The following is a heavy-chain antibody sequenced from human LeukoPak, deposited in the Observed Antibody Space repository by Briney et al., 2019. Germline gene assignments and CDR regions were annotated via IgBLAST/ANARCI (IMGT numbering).Heavy chain of an antibody. V-gene: IGHV3-23*01. CDR3: ARASLSPYCGGDCYLYYYYYMDV. D-gene: IGHD2-21*01. CDR2: ITGSGGST. J-gene: IGHJ6*03. Sequence: GGSLRLSCAASGFTFSSCAMSWVRQAPGKGLEWVSAITGSGGSTYYADSVKGRFTISRDNSKNTMYLQMNSLRAEDTAVYYCARASLSPYCGGDCYLYYYYYMDVWGKGTTVTVSS. CDR1: GFTFSSCA.